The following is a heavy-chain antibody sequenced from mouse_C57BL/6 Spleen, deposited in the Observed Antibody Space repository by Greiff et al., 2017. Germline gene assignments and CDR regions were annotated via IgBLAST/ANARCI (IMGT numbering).Heavy chain of an antibody. Sequence: EVQVVESEGGLVQPGSSMKLSCTASGFTFSDYYMAWVRQVPEKGLEWVANINYDGSSTYYLDSLKSRFIISRDNAKNILYLQMSSLKSEDTATYYCARELTDWYFDVWGTGTTVTVSS. CDR3: ARELTDWYFDV. D-gene: IGHD4-1*01. CDR2: INYDGSST. CDR1: GFTFSDYY. J-gene: IGHJ1*03. V-gene: IGHV5-16*01.